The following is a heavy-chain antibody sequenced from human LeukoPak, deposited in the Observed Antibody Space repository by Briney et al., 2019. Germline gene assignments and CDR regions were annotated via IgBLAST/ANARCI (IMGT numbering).Heavy chain of an antibody. CDR1: GFTFSDYY. CDR2: MSSSGISL. CDR3: ARDRIVVVVAATPRVFPLDY. V-gene: IGHV3-11*04. J-gene: IGHJ4*02. D-gene: IGHD2-15*01. Sequence: GGSLRLSCAASGFTFSDYYMSWIRQAPGKGLECVAYMSSSGISLYYADSVKGRFTISRDNAMNSLYLQMNSLRAEDTAVYYCARDRIVVVVAATPRVFPLDYWGQGTLVTVSS.